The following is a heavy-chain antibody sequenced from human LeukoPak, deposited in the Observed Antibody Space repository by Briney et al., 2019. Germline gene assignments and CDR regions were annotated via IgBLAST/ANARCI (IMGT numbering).Heavy chain of an antibody. D-gene: IGHD2-21*02. J-gene: IGHJ4*02. V-gene: IGHV1-24*01. CDR3: ATESWGYCGGDCYE. CDR1: GYTLTELS. Sequence: RGASVKVSCKVSGYTLTELSMHWVRQAPGKGLEWMGGFDPEDGETIYAQKFQGRVTMTEDTSTDTACMELSSLRSEDTAVYYCATESWGYCGGDCYEWGQGTLVTVSS. CDR2: FDPEDGET.